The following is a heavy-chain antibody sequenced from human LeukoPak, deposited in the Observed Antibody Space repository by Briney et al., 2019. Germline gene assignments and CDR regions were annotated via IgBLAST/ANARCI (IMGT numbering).Heavy chain of an antibody. CDR1: GGSISSYY. D-gene: IGHD5-24*01. V-gene: IGHV4-59*08. CDR2: ISYSGST. CDR3: ARGGEGYNYVY. J-gene: IGHJ4*02. Sequence: KASETLSLTCNISGGSISSYYWSWIRQPPGKGLEWIGYISYSGSTHYNPSLKSRATISADTSKNQFSLKLTSMTAADTAVYHCARGGEGYNYVYWGQGTLVTVSS.